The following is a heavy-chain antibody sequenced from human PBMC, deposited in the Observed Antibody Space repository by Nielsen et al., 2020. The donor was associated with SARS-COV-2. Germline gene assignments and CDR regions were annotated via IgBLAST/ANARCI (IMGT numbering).Heavy chain of an antibody. CDR3: ARHPVVVVPAAVSYYYYGMDV. Sequence: GESLKISCAASGFTFSSYAMSWVRQAPGKGLEWVSSISASAGTFYADSVKGQFIISRDNSKNTLYLQMNSLRAEDTAVYYCARHPVVVVPAAVSYYYYGMDVWGQGTTVTVSS. V-gene: IGHV3-23*01. CDR1: GFTFSSYA. J-gene: IGHJ6*02. D-gene: IGHD2-2*01. CDR2: ISASAGT.